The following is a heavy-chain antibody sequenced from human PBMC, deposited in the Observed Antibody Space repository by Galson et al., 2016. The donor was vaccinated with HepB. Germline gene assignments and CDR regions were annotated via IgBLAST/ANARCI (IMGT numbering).Heavy chain of an antibody. CDR3: ARDPGVAAAGHYNGLDV. CDR1: GDTLSSYA. Sequence: SVKVSCKASGDTLSSYAISWVRQAPGQALEWMGGIIPIFGTTNYAQKFQGRVTITADESTSTAYMELSSLRSEDTAVYYCARDPGVAAAGHYNGLDVWGQGTTVTVSS. J-gene: IGHJ6*02. D-gene: IGHD6-13*01. CDR2: IIPIFGTT. V-gene: IGHV1-69*13.